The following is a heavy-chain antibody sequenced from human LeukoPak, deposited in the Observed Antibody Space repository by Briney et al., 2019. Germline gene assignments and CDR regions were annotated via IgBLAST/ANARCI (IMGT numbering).Heavy chain of an antibody. CDR2: INHSGST. V-gene: IGHV4-34*01. D-gene: IGHD3-22*01. CDR1: GESFSGYF. J-gene: IGHJ1*01. Sequence: SETLSLTCAVYGESFSGYFWSWIRQPPGKGLEWIGEINHSGSTNYNPSLKSRVTISVDTSKNQFSLKLSSVTAADTAVYYCARSTWALYYYDSSGYPRRYFQHWGQGTLVTVSS. CDR3: ARSTWALYYYDSSGYPRRYFQH.